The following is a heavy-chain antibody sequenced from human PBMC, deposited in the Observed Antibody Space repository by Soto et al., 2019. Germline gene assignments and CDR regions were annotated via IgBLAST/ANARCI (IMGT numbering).Heavy chain of an antibody. Sequence: PGGSLRLSCAASGFTFSSYSMNWVRQAPGKGLEWVSSISSSSSYIYYADSVKGRVTISRDNANNTLHLQMNSLRAEDTAVYYCARNPDIVVLPAAPPTWFDTYGQGTL. CDR2: ISSSSSYI. CDR1: GFTFSSYS. D-gene: IGHD2-2*01. J-gene: IGHJ5*02. CDR3: ARNPDIVVLPAAPPTWFDT. V-gene: IGHV3-21*01.